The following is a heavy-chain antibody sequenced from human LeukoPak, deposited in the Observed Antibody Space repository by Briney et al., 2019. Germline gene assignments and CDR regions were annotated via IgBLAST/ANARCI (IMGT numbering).Heavy chain of an antibody. D-gene: IGHD3-22*01. Sequence: SETLSLTCTVSGGSISSSSYYWGWIRQPPGKGLEWIGSIYYSGSTYCNPSLKSRVTMSVDTSKNQFSLKLSSVTAADTAVYYCARASDDRVKSKIPYWYFDLWGRGTLVTVSS. CDR1: GGSISSSSYY. J-gene: IGHJ2*01. V-gene: IGHV4-39*07. CDR2: IYYSGST. CDR3: ARASDDRVKSKIPYWYFDL.